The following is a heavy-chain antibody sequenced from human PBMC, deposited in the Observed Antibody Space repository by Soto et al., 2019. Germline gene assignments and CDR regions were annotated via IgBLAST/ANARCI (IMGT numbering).Heavy chain of an antibody. CDR1: GYSFTRHD. CDR2: MNPNSGYT. V-gene: IGHV1-8*01. D-gene: IGHD1-1*01. CDR3: GRGAYNAFSHWLDP. Sequence: ASVKVSCKASGYSFTRHDINWLRQAAGQGLEWMGWMNPNSGYTVYAQKFQGRVTMTRNTSMNTAYIEVTSLKSEDTAVYFCGRGAYNAFSHWLDPWGQGTLVTVSS. J-gene: IGHJ5*02.